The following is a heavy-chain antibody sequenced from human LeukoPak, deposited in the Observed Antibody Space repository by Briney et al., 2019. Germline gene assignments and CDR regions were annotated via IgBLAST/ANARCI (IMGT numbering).Heavy chain of an antibody. CDR3: ASRSGGKMATIDY. CDR2: IYDSGST. Sequence: SETLSPTCTVSGGSISSYYWSWIRQPPGKGLEWIGYIYDSGSTKYNPSLKSRVTISIDTSKNQFSLNLGSVTAADTAIFYCASRSGGKMATIDYWGQGTLVTVSS. V-gene: IGHV4-59*01. D-gene: IGHD5-24*01. CDR1: GGSISSYY. J-gene: IGHJ4*02.